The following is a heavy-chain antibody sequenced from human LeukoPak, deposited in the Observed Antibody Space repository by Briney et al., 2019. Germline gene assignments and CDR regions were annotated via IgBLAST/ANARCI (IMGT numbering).Heavy chain of an antibody. CDR1: GFTFSSYS. J-gene: IGHJ4*02. V-gene: IGHV3-21*05. D-gene: IGHD6-19*01. CDR3: ARAKGWLVIDY. Sequence: GGSLRLSCAASGFTFSSYSMNWVRQAPGKGLEWVSYISSSGSDIYYADSVKGRFTISRDNAKNSLYLQMNSLRAEDTAVYYCARAKGWLVIDYWGQGTLVTVSS. CDR2: ISSSGSDI.